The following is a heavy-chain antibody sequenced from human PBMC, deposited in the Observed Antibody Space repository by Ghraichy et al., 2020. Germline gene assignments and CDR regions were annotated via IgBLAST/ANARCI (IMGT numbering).Heavy chain of an antibody. J-gene: IGHJ4*02. CDR1: GFTFSNYW. V-gene: IGHV3-74*01. CDR2: INADGSGT. CDR3: TRATALYSFGPDVF. D-gene: IGHD5-18*01. Sequence: GGARRLSGAASGFTFSNYWMHWVRQVPGKGLVWVSRINADGSGTSYADSVKGRFTISRDNAKNTLYLQMNSLRAEDTAVYYCTRATALYSFGPDVFGGQGTLVTVSS.